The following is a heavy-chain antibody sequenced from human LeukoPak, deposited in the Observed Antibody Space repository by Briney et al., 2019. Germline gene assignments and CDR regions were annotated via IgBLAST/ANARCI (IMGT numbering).Heavy chain of an antibody. CDR1: GYTFTSYG. CDR2: ISAYNGNT. V-gene: IGHV1-18*01. J-gene: IGHJ4*02. Sequence: ASVKVSCKASGYTFTSYGISWVRQAPGQGLEWMGWISAYNGNTNYAQKLQGRVTMTTDTSTSTAYMELRSLRSDDTAVYYCARGPSITIFGVVINYWGQGTLVTVSS. D-gene: IGHD3-3*01. CDR3: ARGPSITIFGVVINY.